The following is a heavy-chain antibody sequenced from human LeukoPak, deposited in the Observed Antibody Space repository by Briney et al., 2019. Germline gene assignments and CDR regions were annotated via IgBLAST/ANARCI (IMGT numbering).Heavy chain of an antibody. Sequence: SETLSLTCTVSGGSISSYYWSWIRQPPGKGLEWIGYIYYSGSTNYNPSLKSRVTISVDTSKNQFSLKLRSVTAADTAVYYCARDLVTVTKGFDIWGRGTMVSVSS. V-gene: IGHV4-59*01. D-gene: IGHD4-17*01. CDR3: ARDLVTVTKGFDI. CDR1: GGSISSYY. J-gene: IGHJ3*02. CDR2: IYYSGST.